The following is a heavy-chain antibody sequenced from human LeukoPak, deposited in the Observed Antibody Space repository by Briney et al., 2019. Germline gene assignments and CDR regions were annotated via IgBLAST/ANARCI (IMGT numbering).Heavy chain of an antibody. D-gene: IGHD6-19*01. Sequence: GGSLRLSCAASGFNFANHAMSWVRQTPGKGLEWVSAISGGGDITYYADSVTGRFTISRDNSKNTLYLQMNSLRAEDTAVYYCARDRSSGTDYWGQGTLVTVSS. CDR2: ISGGGDIT. V-gene: IGHV3-23*01. CDR3: ARDRSSGTDY. J-gene: IGHJ4*02. CDR1: GFNFANHA.